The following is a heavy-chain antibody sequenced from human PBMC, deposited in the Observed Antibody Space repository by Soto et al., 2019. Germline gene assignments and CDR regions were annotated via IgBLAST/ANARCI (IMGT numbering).Heavy chain of an antibody. Sequence: PSETLSRTCAVSGGCVRINNWWSWVRQPPGKGLEWIGEIYHTETTNYNPSLKSRVTFSVDHSKNQISLRLTSVTAADSAVYYCARTYGGSSYGMDVWGQGTTVTVSS. CDR2: IYHTETT. D-gene: IGHD6-13*01. J-gene: IGHJ6*02. CDR3: ARTYGGSSYGMDV. V-gene: IGHV4-4*02. CDR1: GGCVRINNW.